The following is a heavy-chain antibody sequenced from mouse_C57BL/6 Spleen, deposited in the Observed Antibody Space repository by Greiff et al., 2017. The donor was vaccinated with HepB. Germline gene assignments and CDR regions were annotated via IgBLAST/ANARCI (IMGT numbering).Heavy chain of an antibody. CDR1: GYTFTSYT. CDR3: ARSPDGYYYAMDY. J-gene: IGHJ4*01. Sequence: VQLQQSGAELARPGASVKMSCKASGYTFTSYTMHWVKQRPGQGLEWIGYINPSSGYTKYNQKFKDKATLTADKSSSTDYMQLSRLTSEDSAVYYCARSPDGYYYAMDYWGQGTSVTVSS. V-gene: IGHV1-4*01. CDR2: INPSSGYT. D-gene: IGHD2-3*01.